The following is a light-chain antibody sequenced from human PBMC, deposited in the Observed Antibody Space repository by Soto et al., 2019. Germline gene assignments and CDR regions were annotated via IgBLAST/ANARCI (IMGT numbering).Light chain of an antibody. V-gene: IGKV1-39*01. J-gene: IGKJ5*01. CDR3: QQSYSTLSIT. CDR1: ESIARH. Sequence: DIPMTQSPSSLSASVGDRVTITCRASESIARHLNWYQQKPGKAPELLIYAASSLQNGVPSRFRGGGSGTDFTLTINTLHPEYFATYYCQQSYSTLSITFGQGTRLEMK. CDR2: AAS.